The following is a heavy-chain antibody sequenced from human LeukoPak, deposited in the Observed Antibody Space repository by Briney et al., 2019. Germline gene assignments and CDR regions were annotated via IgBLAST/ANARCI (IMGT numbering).Heavy chain of an antibody. CDR2: INSDGSST. V-gene: IGHV3-74*01. CDR1: GFTFSSYW. D-gene: IGHD6-19*01. CDR3: ASRGYSSGWYYYYYYMDV. J-gene: IGHJ6*03. Sequence: PGGSLRLSCAASGFTFSSYWMHWVRQAPGKGLVWVSRINSDGSSTSCADSVKGRFTISRDNAENTLYLQMNSLRAEDTAVYYCASRGYSSGWYYYYYYMDVWGKGTTVTVSS.